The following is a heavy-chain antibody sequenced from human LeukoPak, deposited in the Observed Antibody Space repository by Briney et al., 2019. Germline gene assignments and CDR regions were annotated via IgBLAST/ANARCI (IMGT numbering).Heavy chain of an antibody. CDR1: GYSFTSYW. D-gene: IGHD6-13*01. J-gene: IGHJ4*02. Sequence: GESLKISCKGPGYSFTSYWIGWVRQMPGKGLEWMGIIYPGDSDTRYSPSFQGQVTISADKSISTAYLQWSSLKASDIAIYYCARRLNIAAAGTYFDYWGQGTLVSVSS. V-gene: IGHV5-51*01. CDR3: ARRLNIAAAGTYFDY. CDR2: IYPGDSDT.